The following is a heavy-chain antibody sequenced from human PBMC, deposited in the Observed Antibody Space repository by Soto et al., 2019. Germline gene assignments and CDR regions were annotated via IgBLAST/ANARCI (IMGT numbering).Heavy chain of an antibody. CDR2: MSGRGGST. CDR1: GFTFSSYA. J-gene: IGHJ4*02. CDR3: EKYRGSSPGGGDY. Sequence: EVQLLESGGGLVQPGGSLRLSCAASGFTFSSYAMSWVRQAPGTGLEWVSVMSGRGGSTYHSDSVKGRFPIPRDNSKNPLYLQMNSLRAEDTAVYDCEKYRGSSPGGGDYWGQGTLVTVSS. V-gene: IGHV3-23*01. D-gene: IGHD1-26*01.